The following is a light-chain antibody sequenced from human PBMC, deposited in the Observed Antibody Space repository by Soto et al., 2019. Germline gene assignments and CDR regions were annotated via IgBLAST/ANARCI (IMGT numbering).Light chain of an antibody. CDR3: QHYNFWPHS. CDR2: RAS. CDR1: QSVRDN. Sequence: EILLTQSPGTLAVSPGEVATLSCRASQSVRDNLAWYQRKPGQAPRLLIYRASTRATGVPARFSGSGSGTEFTLTISSLQSEDVSVYFCQHYNFWPHSFGQGTKVDIK. J-gene: IGKJ2*01. V-gene: IGKV3-15*01.